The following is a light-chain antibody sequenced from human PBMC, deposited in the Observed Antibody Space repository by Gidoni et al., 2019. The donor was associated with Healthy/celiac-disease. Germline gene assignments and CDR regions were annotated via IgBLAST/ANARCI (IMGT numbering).Light chain of an antibody. V-gene: IGKV1-5*03. CDR1: QSISSW. J-gene: IGKJ1*01. Sequence: DIQMTQSPSTLSASVGDRVTITCRASQSISSWLAWYQQKPGKAPKLLIYQASSLESGVPSRFSGSRARTEFTLTISSLQPDVFATYDCQKYNSYPLTFGQGTKVEIK. CDR3: QKYNSYPLT. CDR2: QAS.